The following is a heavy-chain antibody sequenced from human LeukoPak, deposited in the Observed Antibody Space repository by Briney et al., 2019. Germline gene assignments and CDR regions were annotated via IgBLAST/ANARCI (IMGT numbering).Heavy chain of an antibody. CDR1: GFTFSSYA. V-gene: IGHV3-23*01. CDR3: AKAPRAAAGTYNGMDV. D-gene: IGHD6-13*01. J-gene: IGHJ6*02. CDR2: ISGSGGST. Sequence: PGGSLRPSCAASGFTFSSYAMSWARQAPGKGLEWVSAISGSGGSTYYADSVKGRFTISRDNSKNTLYLQMNSLRAEDTAVYYCAKAPRAAAGTYNGMDVWGQGTTVTVSS.